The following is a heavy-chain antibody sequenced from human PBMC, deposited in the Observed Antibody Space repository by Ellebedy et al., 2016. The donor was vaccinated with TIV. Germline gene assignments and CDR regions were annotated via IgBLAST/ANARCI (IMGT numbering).Heavy chain of an antibody. D-gene: IGHD3-22*01. V-gene: IGHV3-23*01. Sequence: PGGSLRLSCAASGFTFVSHAMTWVRQAPGTGLEWVSAINGRGGTTYYADSVEGRFIISRDNSKKTLYLQMNSMRAEDTAVYYCAKGRGGGSDTSAPRYYFDYWGLGTLVTVSS. CDR1: GFTFVSHA. CDR2: INGRGGTT. J-gene: IGHJ4*02. CDR3: AKGRGGGSDTSAPRYYFDY.